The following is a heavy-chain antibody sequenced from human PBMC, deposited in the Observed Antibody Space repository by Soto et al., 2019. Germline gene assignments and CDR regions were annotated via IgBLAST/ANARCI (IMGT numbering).Heavy chain of an antibody. Sequence: EVQLVESGGGLVQPGGSLRLYCAASGFTLSGRSMHWVRQAPGKGLVWVSGIDNDGTDSTYADSVKGRFTSSRDNAKNMLYLQMNSLRVDDTAVYYCARGWFGPDVWGKGTTVTVSS. D-gene: IGHD3-10*01. V-gene: IGHV3-74*01. CDR1: GFTLSGRS. CDR3: ARGWFGPDV. J-gene: IGHJ6*04. CDR2: IDNDGTDS.